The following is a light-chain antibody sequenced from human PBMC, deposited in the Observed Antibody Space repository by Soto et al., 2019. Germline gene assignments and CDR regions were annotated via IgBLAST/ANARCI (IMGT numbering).Light chain of an antibody. CDR3: QSYDSSLRGNV. CDR2: GNN. CDR1: SANIGAAYN. V-gene: IGLV1-40*01. Sequence: QSVLTQPPSVSGAPGQRVTISCTGSSANIGAAYNVDWYQQLPGTAPKLLIYGNNNRPSGVPARFSGSTSGTSASLAIAGLQDEEEGDYYCQSYDSSLRGNVFGTGTKLTVL. J-gene: IGLJ1*01.